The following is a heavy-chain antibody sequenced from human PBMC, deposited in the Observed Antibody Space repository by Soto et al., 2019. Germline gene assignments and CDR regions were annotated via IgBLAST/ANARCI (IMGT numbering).Heavy chain of an antibody. V-gene: IGHV4-30-2*01. J-gene: IGHJ4*02. CDR2: IYHSGST. CDR3: AGGEDGYNLAY. CDR1: GGSISSGGYS. D-gene: IGHD5-12*01. Sequence: SETLSLTCAVSGGSISSGGYSWSWIRQPPGKGLEWIEYIYHSGSTYYNPSLKSRVTIAVDRSKNQCSLKLGSVTAADTAVYYCAGGEDGYNLAYWGQGTLVTVSS.